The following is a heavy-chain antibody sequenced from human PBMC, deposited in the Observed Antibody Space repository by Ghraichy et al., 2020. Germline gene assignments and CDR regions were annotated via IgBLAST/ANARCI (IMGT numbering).Heavy chain of an antibody. CDR3: VRVAKFSSSSNAFDF. CDR2: INTDGSIT. V-gene: IGHV3-74*01. D-gene: IGHD6-6*01. Sequence: GGVLRLSCAASGFTFSNYWMHWVLQAPGNGLVWVSHINTDGSITSYADSVKGRFTISRDNAKNTLYLQMNSLSAEDTAMYYCVRVAKFSSSSNAFDFWGQGTLVTVSS. CDR1: GFTFSNYW. J-gene: IGHJ3*01.